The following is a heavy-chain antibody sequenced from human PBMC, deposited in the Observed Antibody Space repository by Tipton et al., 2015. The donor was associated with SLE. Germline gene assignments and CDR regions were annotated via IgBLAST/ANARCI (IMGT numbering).Heavy chain of an antibody. J-gene: IGHJ4*02. CDR2: AFHGANT. Sequence: TLSLTCTVSGASIGSSSSYWGWIRQPPGKTLEWIGSAFHGANTYYNPSLTGRVTISLDTSKNEYSLKLTSVTAADTAFYYCARDMGGPFDHWGQGTLVTVSS. V-gene: IGHV4-39*07. D-gene: IGHD3-16*01. CDR1: GASIGSSSSY. CDR3: ARDMGGPFDH.